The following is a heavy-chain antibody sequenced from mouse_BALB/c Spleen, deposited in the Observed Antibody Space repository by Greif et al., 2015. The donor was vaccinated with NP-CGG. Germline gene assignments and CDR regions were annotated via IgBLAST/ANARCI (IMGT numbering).Heavy chain of an antibody. D-gene: IGHD2-1*01. V-gene: IGHV5-6-5*01. CDR3: ARESYSHYGNYVDY. CDR2: ISSGGST. Sequence: EVKLMESGGGLVKPGGSLKLSCAASGFTFSSYAMSWVRQTPEKRLEWVASISSGGSTYYPDSVKGRFTISRDNARNILYLQMSSLRSEDTAMYYCARESYSHYGNYVDYWGQGTTLTVSS. J-gene: IGHJ2*01. CDR1: GFTFSSYA.